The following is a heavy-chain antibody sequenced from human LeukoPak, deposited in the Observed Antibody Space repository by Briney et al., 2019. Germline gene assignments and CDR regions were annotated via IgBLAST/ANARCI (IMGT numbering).Heavy chain of an antibody. CDR2: IYSGGST. J-gene: IGHJ6*02. Sequence: GGSLRLSCAASGFTFSNYAMTWVRQAPGKGLEWVSVIYSGGSTYYADSVKGRFTISRHNSKNTLYLQMNSLRAEDTAVYYCARVRWFGELRYYYGMDVWGQGTTVTVSS. CDR1: GFTFSNYA. D-gene: IGHD3-10*01. CDR3: ARVRWFGELRYYYGMDV. V-gene: IGHV3-53*04.